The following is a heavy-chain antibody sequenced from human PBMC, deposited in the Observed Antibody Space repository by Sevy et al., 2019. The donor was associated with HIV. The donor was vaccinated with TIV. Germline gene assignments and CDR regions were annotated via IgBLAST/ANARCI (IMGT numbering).Heavy chain of an antibody. V-gene: IGHV3-48*03. CDR1: GFTFSSYE. CDR2: ISSSGSTI. D-gene: IGHD6-19*01. J-gene: IGHJ3*01. Sequence: GGSLRLSCGASGFTFSSYEMNWVRQAPGKGLEWVSYISSSGSTIYYADSVKGRFTISRDNAKNSLYLQMNSLRAEDTAVYYCARTPMGIAVGWGQGTMVTVSS. CDR3: ARTPMGIAVG.